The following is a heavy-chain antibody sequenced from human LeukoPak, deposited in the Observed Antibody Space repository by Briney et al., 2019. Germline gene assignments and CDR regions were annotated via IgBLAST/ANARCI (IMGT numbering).Heavy chain of an antibody. J-gene: IGHJ5*02. V-gene: IGHV3-30*18. CDR3: AKEPASHAGGWYFPDDH. CDR1: GFRFSDYG. CDR2: IAYDGSLR. Sequence: PGGSLRLSCAASGFRFSDYGMHWVRQAPGKGLEWVAVIAYDGSLRYYADYVKGRFTISRDNSKNTLLLQINSLRSEDTAVYYCAKEPASHAGGWYFPDDHWGQGTLVTVSS. D-gene: IGHD6-19*01.